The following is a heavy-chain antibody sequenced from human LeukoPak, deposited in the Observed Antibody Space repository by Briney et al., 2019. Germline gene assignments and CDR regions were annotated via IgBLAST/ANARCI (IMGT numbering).Heavy chain of an antibody. D-gene: IGHD6-6*01. V-gene: IGHV3-21*01. Sequence: GGSLRLSCAGSGFTFSSHWMNWVRQAPGKGLEWVSSISSSSSYIYYADSVKGRFTISRDNAKNSLYLQMNSLRAEDAAVYYCARDVTSSSSESDYWGQGTLVTVSS. CDR2: ISSSSSYI. J-gene: IGHJ4*02. CDR1: GFTFSSHW. CDR3: ARDVTSSSSESDY.